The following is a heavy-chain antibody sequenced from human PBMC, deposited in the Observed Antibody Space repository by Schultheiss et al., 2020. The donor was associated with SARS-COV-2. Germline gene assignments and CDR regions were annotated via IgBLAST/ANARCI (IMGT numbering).Heavy chain of an antibody. CDR3: ARDSSHTGGYFDY. J-gene: IGHJ4*02. Sequence: GGSLRLSCAASGFTFSSYGMHWVRQAPGKGLEWVAVISYDGSNKYYADSVKGRFTISRDNSKNTLYLQMNSLRAEDTAVYYCARDSSHTGGYFDYWGQGTLVTVSS. D-gene: IGHD7-27*01. CDR1: GFTFSSYG. CDR2: ISYDGSNK. V-gene: IGHV3-30*03.